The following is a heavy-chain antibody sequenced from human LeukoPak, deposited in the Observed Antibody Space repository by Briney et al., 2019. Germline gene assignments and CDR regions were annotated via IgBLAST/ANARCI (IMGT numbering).Heavy chain of an antibody. CDR1: GGSISSYY. J-gene: IGHJ4*02. CDR3: ARGHSWYPEYYFDY. V-gene: IGHV4-59*01. D-gene: IGHD6-13*01. Sequence: PSETLSLTCTVSGGSISSYYWSWIRQPPGKGLEWIGYIYYSGSTNYNPSLKSRVTISVDTSKNQFSLKLSSVTAADTAVYYCARGHSWYPEYYFDYWGQGTLVTVSS. CDR2: IYYSGST.